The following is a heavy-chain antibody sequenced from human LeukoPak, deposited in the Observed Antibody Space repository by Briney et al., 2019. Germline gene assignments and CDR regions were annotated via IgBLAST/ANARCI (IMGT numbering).Heavy chain of an antibody. V-gene: IGHV1-3*03. CDR2: INAGNGNT. J-gene: IGHJ6*03. D-gene: IGHD5-18*01. CDR3: AREVRGYSYGYPYYYMDV. Sequence: ASVKVSCKASGYTFTSYAMHWVRQAPGQRLEWMGWINAGNGNTKYSQEFQGRVTITRDTSASTAYTELSSLRSEDMAVYYCAREVRGYSYGYPYYYMDVWGKGTTVTVSS. CDR1: GYTFTSYA.